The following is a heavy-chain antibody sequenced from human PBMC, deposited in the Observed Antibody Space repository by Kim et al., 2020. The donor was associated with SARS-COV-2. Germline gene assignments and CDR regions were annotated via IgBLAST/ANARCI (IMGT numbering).Heavy chain of an antibody. J-gene: IGHJ6*02. D-gene: IGHD3-10*01. CDR2: ISYDGSNK. CDR1: GFTFSSYA. V-gene: IGHV3-30*04. CDR3: ARKYYYGSGSYDYGMDV. Sequence: GGSLRLSCAASGFTFSSYAMHWVRQAPGKGLEWVAVISYDGSNKYYADSVKGRFTISRDNSKNTLYLQMNSLRAEDTAVYYCARKYYYGSGSYDYGMDVWGQGTTVTVSS.